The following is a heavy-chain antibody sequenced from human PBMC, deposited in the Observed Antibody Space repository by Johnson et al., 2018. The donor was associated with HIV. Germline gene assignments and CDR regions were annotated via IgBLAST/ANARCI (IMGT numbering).Heavy chain of an antibody. Sequence: VQLVESGGGVVQPGRSLRLSCAASGFTFSSYAMHWVRQAPGKGLEWVSVIYSGGSTYYAASVKGRFTSSRDNSKNTLYLQMNSLRAEDTAVYYRARESGSGELPVAFDIWGQGTMVTVSS. D-gene: IGHD3-10*01. CDR3: ARESGSGELPVAFDI. V-gene: IGHV3-NL1*01. CDR2: IYSGGST. J-gene: IGHJ3*02. CDR1: GFTFSSYA.